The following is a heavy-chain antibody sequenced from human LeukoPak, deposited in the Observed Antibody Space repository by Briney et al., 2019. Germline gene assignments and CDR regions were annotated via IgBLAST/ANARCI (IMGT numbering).Heavy chain of an antibody. D-gene: IGHD6-19*01. J-gene: IGHJ4*02. V-gene: IGHV3-23*01. CDR2: ISGSGGSI. CDR3: AREAFYKSGWYSLFGH. CDR1: GFTFSSYW. Sequence: GGSLRLSCAASGFTFSSYWMNWVRQAPGKGLEWVSVISGSGGSIYYADSVKGRFTISRDNSKSTLYLQMNSLRVEDTAIYYCAREAFYKSGWYSLFGHWGQGTLVTVSS.